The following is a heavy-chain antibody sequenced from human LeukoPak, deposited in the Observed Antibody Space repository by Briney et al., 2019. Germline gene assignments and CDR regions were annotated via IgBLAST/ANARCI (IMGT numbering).Heavy chain of an antibody. V-gene: IGHV3-30-3*01. J-gene: IGHJ4*02. CDR1: GFTFSSYA. CDR3: ARDRAVPAAKTYYFDY. Sequence: GRSLRLSCAASGFTFSSYAMLWVRQAPGKGLEWVAVISYDGSNKYYADSVKGRFTISRDNSKNTLYLQMNSLRAEDTAVYYGARDRAVPAAKTYYFDYWGQGTLVTVSS. D-gene: IGHD2-2*01. CDR2: ISYDGSNK.